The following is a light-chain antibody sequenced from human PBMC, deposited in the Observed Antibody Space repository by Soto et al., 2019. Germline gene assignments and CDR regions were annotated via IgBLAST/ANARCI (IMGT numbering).Light chain of an antibody. Sequence: QSALTQPASVSGSPGQSITISCTGTSSDVGGYNYVSWYQQHPGKAPKLMIYDVSNRPSGVSNRFSGSKSGNTASLTISGLQAEDEDDYYCSSYTSSSTFYVVFGGGTKVTVL. V-gene: IGLV2-14*01. CDR1: SSDVGGYNY. CDR3: SSYTSSSTFYVV. J-gene: IGLJ2*01. CDR2: DVS.